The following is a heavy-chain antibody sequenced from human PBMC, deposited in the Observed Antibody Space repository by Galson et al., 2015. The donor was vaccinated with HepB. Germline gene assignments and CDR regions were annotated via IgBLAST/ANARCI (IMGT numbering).Heavy chain of an antibody. CDR2: ISSSSSSI. D-gene: IGHD5-12*01. CDR3: SRDSLDIVAAIAGI. Sequence: SLRLSCAASGFTFSSYGMYWVRQAPGKGLEWVSSISSSSSSISYADSVKGRFTISRDNAKNSLYLQMNSLRAEDTAMYYCSRDSLDIVAAIAGIWGQGTLVTVSS. J-gene: IGHJ4*02. CDR1: GFTFSSYG. V-gene: IGHV3-21*01.